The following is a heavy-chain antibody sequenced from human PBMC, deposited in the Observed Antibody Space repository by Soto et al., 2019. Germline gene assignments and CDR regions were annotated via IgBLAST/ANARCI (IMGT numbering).Heavy chain of an antibody. Sequence: GGSLRLSCAGSGFTFSSGWMHWVRQAPGKGLVWVSRINSDGTTITYADSVKGRFTISRDNAKNTLYLQMNSLRAEDTAVYYCARGTQTTVTTRLFDCWGQGTLVTVSS. V-gene: IGHV3-74*01. J-gene: IGHJ4*02. CDR2: INSDGTTI. CDR1: GFTFSSGW. D-gene: IGHD4-17*01. CDR3: ARGTQTTVTTRLFDC.